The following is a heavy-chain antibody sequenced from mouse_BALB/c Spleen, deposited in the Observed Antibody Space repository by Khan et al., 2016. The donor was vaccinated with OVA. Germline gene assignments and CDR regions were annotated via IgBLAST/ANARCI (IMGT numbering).Heavy chain of an antibody. CDR1: GYTFTDYG. J-gene: IGHJ2*01. CDR3: ASSRSNHHPDL. Sequence: QSQAVQFGPELKKPGETVRTSCKASGYTFTDYGMNWVKQAPGKGFKWMGWINTYTGKPTYAEEFKGRFAFSLETSASTAHLQINNLKNEDMATYFCASSRSNHHPDLWGQGTTLTGPS. D-gene: IGHD2-5*01. V-gene: IGHV9-1*02. CDR2: INTYTGKP.